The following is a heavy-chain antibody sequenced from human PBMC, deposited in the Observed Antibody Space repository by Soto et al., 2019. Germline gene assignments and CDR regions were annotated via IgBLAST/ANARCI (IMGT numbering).Heavy chain of an antibody. V-gene: IGHV3-23*01. Sequence: GSLRLSCAASGFTFSNYAMSWARQAPGKGLGWVSTINTSGGNTYFADSVKGRFTISRDNSKNTLYLQMNSLRDEDTAIYYCANRGKYYSDYWGQGILVTVSS. J-gene: IGHJ4*02. CDR2: INTSGGNT. CDR3: ANRGKYYSDY. CDR1: GFTFSNYA.